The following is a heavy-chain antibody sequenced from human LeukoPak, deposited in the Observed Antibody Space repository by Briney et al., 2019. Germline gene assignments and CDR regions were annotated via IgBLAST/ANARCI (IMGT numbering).Heavy chain of an antibody. J-gene: IGHJ6*02. D-gene: IGHD2-15*01. CDR2: ISYDGSNK. Sequence: GGSLRLSCAASGFTFSSYAMHWVRQAPGKGLEWVAVISYDGSNKYYADSVKGRFTISRDNSKNTLYLQMNSLRAEDTAVYYCARAPWYCSGGSCYKYHYYGMDVWGQGTTVTVSS. CDR1: GFTFSSYA. CDR3: ARAPWYCSGGSCYKYHYYGMDV. V-gene: IGHV3-30-3*01.